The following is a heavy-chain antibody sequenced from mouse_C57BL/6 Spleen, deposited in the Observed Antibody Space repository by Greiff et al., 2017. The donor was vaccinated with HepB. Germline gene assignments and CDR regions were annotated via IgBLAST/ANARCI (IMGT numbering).Heavy chain of an antibody. Sequence: VHVKQSGPVLVKPGASVKMSCKASGYTFTDYYMNWVKQSHGKSLEWIGGINPYNGGTSYNQKFKGKATLTVDKSSSTAYMELNSLTSEDSAVYYCARLVYYYGSRYFDVWGTGTTVTVSS. V-gene: IGHV1-19*01. J-gene: IGHJ1*03. CDR2: INPYNGGT. CDR3: ARLVYYYGSRYFDV. CDR1: GYTFTDYY. D-gene: IGHD1-1*01.